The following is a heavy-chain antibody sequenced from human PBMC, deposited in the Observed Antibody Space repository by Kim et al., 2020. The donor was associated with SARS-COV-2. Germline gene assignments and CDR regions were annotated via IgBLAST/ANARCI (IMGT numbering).Heavy chain of an antibody. D-gene: IGHD6-13*01. CDR2: FDPEDGET. CDR1: GYTLTELS. Sequence: ASVKVSCKVSGYTLTELSMHWVRQAPGKGLEWMGGFDPEDGETIYAQKFQGRVTMTEDTSTDTAYMELSSLRSEDTAVYYCATDSIAAAGLYYFDYWGQGTLVTVSS. J-gene: IGHJ4*02. V-gene: IGHV1-24*01. CDR3: ATDSIAAAGLYYFDY.